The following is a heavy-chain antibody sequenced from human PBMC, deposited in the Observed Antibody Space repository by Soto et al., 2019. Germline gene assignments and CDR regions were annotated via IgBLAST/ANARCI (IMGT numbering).Heavy chain of an antibody. Sequence: PGGSLRLSCAASGFTFSTYAMNWVRQAPGKGLEWVSGISGSGGSTHYADSVKGRFTISRDNSKNTLYLQMNSLRAEDTAVYYCAKGSDYDILTGYYTPFDYWGQGTLVTVSS. J-gene: IGHJ4*02. CDR1: GFTFSTYA. V-gene: IGHV3-23*01. CDR3: AKGSDYDILTGYYTPFDY. D-gene: IGHD3-9*01. CDR2: ISGSGGST.